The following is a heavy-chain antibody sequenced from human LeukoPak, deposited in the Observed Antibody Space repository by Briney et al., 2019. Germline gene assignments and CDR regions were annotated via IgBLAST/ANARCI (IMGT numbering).Heavy chain of an antibody. V-gene: IGHV4-38-2*02. J-gene: IGHJ4*02. Sequence: SETLSLTCTVSGYSISSGYFWGWIQQPPGKGLEWIGSIWHSGSTYYNPSLKSRVTISVDTSNNQFSLQFNSVTAADTAVYYCARVVGGSGSDYWGQGTLVTVSS. CDR1: GYSISSGYF. CDR2: IWHSGST. CDR3: ARVVGGSGSDY. D-gene: IGHD6-19*01.